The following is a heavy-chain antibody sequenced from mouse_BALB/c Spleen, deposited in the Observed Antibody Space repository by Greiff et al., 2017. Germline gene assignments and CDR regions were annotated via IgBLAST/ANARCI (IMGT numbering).Heavy chain of an antibody. CDR3: ARDKGVYDYDAMDY. Sequence: EVKLVESGGGLVQPGGSLRLSCATSGFTFTDYYMSWVRQPPGKALEWLGFIRNKANGYTTEYSASVKGRFTISRDNSQSILYLQMNTLRAEDSATYYCARDKGVYDYDAMDYWGQGTSVTVSS. CDR2: IRNKANGYTT. D-gene: IGHD2-3*01. CDR1: GFTFTDYY. J-gene: IGHJ4*01. V-gene: IGHV7-3*02.